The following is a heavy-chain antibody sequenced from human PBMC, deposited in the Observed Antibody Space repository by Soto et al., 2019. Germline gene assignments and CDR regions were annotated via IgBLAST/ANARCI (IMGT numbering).Heavy chain of an antibody. CDR3: AKDYDYGDSLPFDC. J-gene: IGHJ4*02. Sequence: EVQLLEAGGGLVQPGGSLRLSCAASGFSFRDYGMSWVRQAPGKGLEWLSAIIGNGDTAYYADSVRGRFTISRDNSKHTLYLQLNDLGAEDTAIYYCAKDYDYGDSLPFDCWGQGTRVTVSS. D-gene: IGHD4-17*01. CDR1: GFSFRDYG. V-gene: IGHV3-23*01. CDR2: IIGNGDTA.